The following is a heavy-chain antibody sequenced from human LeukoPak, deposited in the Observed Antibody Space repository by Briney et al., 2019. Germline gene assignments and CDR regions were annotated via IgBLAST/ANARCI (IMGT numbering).Heavy chain of an antibody. V-gene: IGHV3-30*18. CDR3: AKDEPGISATRPDY. Sequence: PGGSLRLSCAASGFTFSLFGMHWVRQAPGKGLEWVALISYDGSNKLYADSVEGRFTTSRDNSKNTLYLQMGSLRAEDTAVYYCAKDEPGISATRPDYWGQGTLVSVSS. CDR1: GFTFSLFG. D-gene: IGHD6-19*01. J-gene: IGHJ4*02. CDR2: ISYDGSNK.